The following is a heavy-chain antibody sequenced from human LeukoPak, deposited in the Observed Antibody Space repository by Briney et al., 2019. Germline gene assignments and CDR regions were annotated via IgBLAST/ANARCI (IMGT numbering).Heavy chain of an antibody. D-gene: IGHD1-26*01. CDR3: ATDPGGTFEF. J-gene: IGHJ4*02. V-gene: IGHV3-23*01. Sequence: GGSLRLSFAASGFTFTNYAMSWIRQAPGKGLEWVSTISGDRTNYADSVRGRFTISRDISRSTLFLQMSSLRAEDTATYYCATDPGGTFEFWGRGTLVTVSS. CDR1: GFTFTNYA. CDR2: ISGDRT.